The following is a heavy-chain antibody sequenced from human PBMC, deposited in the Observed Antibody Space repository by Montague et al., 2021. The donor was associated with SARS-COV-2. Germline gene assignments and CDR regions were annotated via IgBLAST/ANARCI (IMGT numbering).Heavy chain of an antibody. Sequence: SETLSLTCAVYGGSLSGYYWSWIRQPPGKGLEWIGSIYYSGSTYXNPSLKSRVAISVDTSKNQFSLILRSMTAADTAVSYCAREGFSSGYYETWGQGTLVTVSS. V-gene: IGHV4-34*01. CDR3: AREGFSSGYYET. J-gene: IGHJ5*02. CDR2: IYYSGST. D-gene: IGHD3-22*01. CDR1: GGSLSGYY.